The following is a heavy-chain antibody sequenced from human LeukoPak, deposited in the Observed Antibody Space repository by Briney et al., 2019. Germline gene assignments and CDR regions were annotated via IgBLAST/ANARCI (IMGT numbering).Heavy chain of an antibody. J-gene: IGHJ4*02. CDR1: GYTFTSYY. CDR2: INPNSGGT. D-gene: IGHD3-22*01. Sequence: ASVKVSCKAPGYTFTSYYMHWVRQAPGQGLEWMGWINPNSGGTNYAQKFQGRVTMPRDTSISTAYMELSSLRSDDTAVYYCARGSLTFATYDSSGYYCNYWGQGTLVTVSS. V-gene: IGHV1-2*02. CDR3: ARGSLTFATYDSSGYYCNY.